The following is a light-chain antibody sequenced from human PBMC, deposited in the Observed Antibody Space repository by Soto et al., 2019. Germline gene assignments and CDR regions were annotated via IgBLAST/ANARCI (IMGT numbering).Light chain of an antibody. V-gene: IGKV2-30*02. CDR2: KVS. J-gene: IGKJ2*01. CDR3: MQGTHWPYT. Sequence: DVVMTQSPLSLPVTLGQPASISCRSTQSLVHSDGNTHLNWFQQRPGQSPRRLICKVSNRESGVPDRFSGSASGTDSTLKISRVEAEDVGVYYCMQGTHWPYTFGQGTKLEIK. CDR1: QSLVHSDGNTH.